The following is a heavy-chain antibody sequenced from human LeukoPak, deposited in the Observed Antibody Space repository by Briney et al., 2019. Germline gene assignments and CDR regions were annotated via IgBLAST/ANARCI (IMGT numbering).Heavy chain of an antibody. CDR2: IYTSGST. CDR1: GGSISSDSYY. D-gene: IGHD3-10*01. V-gene: IGHV4-61*09. Sequence: SQTLSLTCTVSGGSISSDSYYWSWIRQPAGKGLEWIGHIYTSGSTNYNPSLKSRVTISVDTSKNQFSLKLSSVTAADTAVYYCARVVWYYYGSGNWFDPWGQGTLVTVSS. J-gene: IGHJ5*02. CDR3: ARVVWYYYGSGNWFDP.